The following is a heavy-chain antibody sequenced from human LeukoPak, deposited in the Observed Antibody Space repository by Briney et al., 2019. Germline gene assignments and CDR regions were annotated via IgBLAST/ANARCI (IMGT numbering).Heavy chain of an antibody. V-gene: IGHV3-49*04. CDR3: TRVFSGWLPFYFDY. CDR2: MRSESYGGTT. J-gene: IGHJ4*02. Sequence: PGRSLRLSCTASGFNFGDFGMSWVRQAPGKGLEWVSFMRSESYGGTTEYAASVEGRFTISRDDGKSIVYLEMKSLKTEDTALYFCTRVFSGWLPFYFDYWGQGALVTVSS. D-gene: IGHD5-12*01. CDR1: GFNFGDFG.